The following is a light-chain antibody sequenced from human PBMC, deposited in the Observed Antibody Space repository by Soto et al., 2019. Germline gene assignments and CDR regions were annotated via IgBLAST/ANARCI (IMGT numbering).Light chain of an antibody. V-gene: IGLV2-11*01. CDR3: CSYAGSYTFYV. CDR1: SSDVGGYDY. J-gene: IGLJ1*01. CDR2: DVS. Sequence: QSALTQPRSVSGSPGQSVTISCTGTSSDVGGYDYVSWYQHHPGTAPKLMIYDVSMRPSGVPDRFSGSKSGNTASLTISGLQAEDEVDYYCCSYAGSYTFYVFGTGTKLTVL.